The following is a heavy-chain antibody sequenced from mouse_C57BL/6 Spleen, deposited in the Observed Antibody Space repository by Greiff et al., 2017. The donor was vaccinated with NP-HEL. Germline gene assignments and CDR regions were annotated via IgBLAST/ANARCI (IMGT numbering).Heavy chain of an antibody. CDR2: INPSTGGT. CDR1: GYSFTGYY. J-gene: IGHJ1*03. Sequence: EVKVVESGPELVKPGASVKISCKASGYSFTGYYMHWVKQSSEKSLEWIGEINPSTGGTSYNQKFKGKATLTVDKSSSTAYMQLKSLTSEDSAVYYCARRVTYYYGSSYLYFDVWGTGTTVTVSS. CDR3: ARRVTYYYGSSYLYFDV. V-gene: IGHV1-43*01. D-gene: IGHD1-1*01.